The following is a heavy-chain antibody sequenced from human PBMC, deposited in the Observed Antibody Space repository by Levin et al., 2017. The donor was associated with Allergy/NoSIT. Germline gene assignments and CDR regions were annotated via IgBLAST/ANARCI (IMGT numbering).Heavy chain of an antibody. CDR1: GFSLNTPNVG. CDR3: AHLIIGGYFDF. V-gene: IGHV2-5*01. CDR2: IYWNDNP. Sequence: ESGPTLVKPTQSLTLTCTFSGFSLNTPNVGVGWIRQTPGKALEWLGSIYWNDNPRYSSSLETKVALTKDASKNQVVLKMTNMDPLDTGTYYCAHLIIGGYFDFWGEGILVTVSS. D-gene: IGHD3-3*01. J-gene: IGHJ4*02.